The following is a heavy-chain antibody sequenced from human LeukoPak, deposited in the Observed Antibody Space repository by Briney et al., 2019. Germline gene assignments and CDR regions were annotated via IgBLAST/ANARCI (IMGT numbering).Heavy chain of an antibody. CDR1: GYTLTSYD. V-gene: IGHV1-8*01. CDR2: MNPNSGRT. Sequence: GASVKVSCKASGYTLTSYDINWVRQATGQGLEWMGWMNPNSGRTGYAQNFQGRITITRNTSISTAYMELSSLRSEDTAVYYCARIIHLGGSSPYCSGGSCYGYYFDYWGQGTLVTVSS. D-gene: IGHD2-15*01. CDR3: ARIIHLGGSSPYCSGGSCYGYYFDY. J-gene: IGHJ4*02.